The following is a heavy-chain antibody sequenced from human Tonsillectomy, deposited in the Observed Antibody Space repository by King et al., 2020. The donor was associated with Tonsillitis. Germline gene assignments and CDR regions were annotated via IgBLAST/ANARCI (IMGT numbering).Heavy chain of an antibody. CDR1: GYTFTGYY. J-gene: IGHJ5*02. CDR3: AREEGWFDP. Sequence: VQLVESGAEVKKPGASVKVTCKASGYTFTGYYMHWMRQAPGQGLEWMGWIYPNSGGTKYAEKFQGRVTMTRDTSISTAYMELSRLRSDDTAVYYCAREEGWFDPWGQGTLVTVSS. V-gene: IGHV1-2*02. CDR2: IYPNSGGT.